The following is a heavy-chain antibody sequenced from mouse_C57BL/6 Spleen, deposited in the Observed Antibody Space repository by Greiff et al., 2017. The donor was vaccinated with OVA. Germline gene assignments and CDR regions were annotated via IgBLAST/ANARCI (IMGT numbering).Heavy chain of an antibody. CDR1: GFNIKDDY. J-gene: IGHJ3*01. CDR2: IDPENGDT. D-gene: IGHD2-1*01. V-gene: IGHV14-4*01. Sequence: EVQLVKSGAELVRPGASVKLSCTASGFNIKDDYMHWVKQRPEQGLEWIGWIDPENGDTEYASKFQGKATITADTSSNTAYLQLSSLTSEDTAVYYCKGNSFAYWGQGTLVTVSA. CDR3: KGNSFAY.